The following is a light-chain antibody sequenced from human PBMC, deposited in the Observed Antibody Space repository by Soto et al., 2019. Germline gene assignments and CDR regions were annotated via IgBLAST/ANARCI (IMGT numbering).Light chain of an antibody. V-gene: IGKV3-11*01. CDR2: DAS. CDR3: QQRSNWPRST. Sequence: EIVLTQSPATLSLSPGERANLSCRASQSVSSYSAWYQQKPGQAPRLLIYDASNRATGIPARFSGSGSGTDFTLPISSLEPEDFAVYYCQQRSNWPRSTFGQGTRLEIK. J-gene: IGKJ5*01. CDR1: QSVSSY.